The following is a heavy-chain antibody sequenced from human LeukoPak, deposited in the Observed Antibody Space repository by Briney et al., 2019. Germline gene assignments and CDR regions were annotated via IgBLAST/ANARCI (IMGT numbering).Heavy chain of an antibody. CDR2: IYHSGST. V-gene: IGHV4-38-2*02. CDR1: GYSISSGYF. Sequence: SETLSLTCTVSGYSISSGYFWGWIRQPPGKGLEWIGSIYHSGSTSYNPSLKSRLTISVDTSKNQFSLKLNFVTAADTAMYYCARMVRSSWYINWFDPWGQGTLVTVSS. D-gene: IGHD6-13*01. J-gene: IGHJ5*02. CDR3: ARMVRSSWYINWFDP.